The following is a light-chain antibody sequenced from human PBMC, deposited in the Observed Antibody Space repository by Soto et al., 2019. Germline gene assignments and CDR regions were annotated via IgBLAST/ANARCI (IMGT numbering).Light chain of an antibody. Sequence: EIVLTQSPGTLSLSPGERDTLSCRASQTVTANSLAWYQQKPGQAPSLLLYGSSDRSTGIPDRFSGSGSGTDFTLTISRVDPAYFAVYSCQQYGSSPPYTFGQGTRLEI. V-gene: IGKV3-20*01. CDR3: QQYGSSPPYT. CDR1: QTVTANS. J-gene: IGKJ2*01. CDR2: GSS.